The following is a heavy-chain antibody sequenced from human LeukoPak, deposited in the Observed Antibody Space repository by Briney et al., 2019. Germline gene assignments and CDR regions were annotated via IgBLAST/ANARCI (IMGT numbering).Heavy chain of an antibody. CDR3: STNPSIPLVRGGHGTEKINFFDP. CDR1: GHSIFCSSYD. Sequence: SETLSLTCTVSGHSIFCSSYDWGWIRQPPGKGQEGIVCINYIGSTHYTPSPKRRVTISVEQSKNPLFLTSSPVTATDTAVYYCSTNPSIPLVRGGHGTEKINFFDPWGQGTLVTVSS. J-gene: IGHJ5*02. D-gene: IGHD3-10*01. CDR2: INYIGST. V-gene: IGHV4-39*01.